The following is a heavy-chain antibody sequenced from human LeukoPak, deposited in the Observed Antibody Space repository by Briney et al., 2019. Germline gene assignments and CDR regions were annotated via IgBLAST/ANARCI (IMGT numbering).Heavy chain of an antibody. J-gene: IGHJ5*01. Sequence: GGSLRLSCAASGFTFSSYGMHWVRQAPGKGLEWVAVIWYDGSNKYYADSVRGRFTISRDNSKNTLYLQMNSLRAEDTAVYYCSKSPVGNVLDSWGQGTLVTVSS. CDR2: IWYDGSNK. CDR3: SKSPVGNVLDS. CDR1: GFTFSSYG. D-gene: IGHD2-8*01. V-gene: IGHV3-33*06.